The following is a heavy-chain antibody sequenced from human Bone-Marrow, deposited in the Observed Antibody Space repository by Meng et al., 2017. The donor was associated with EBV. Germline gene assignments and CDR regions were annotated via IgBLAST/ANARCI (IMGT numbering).Heavy chain of an antibody. Sequence: EVQLVESGGALVQPXGSLRLSCAASGFSFSRYWMHWVRQVPGKGLVWVARINEDGSVINYADSVKGRFTISRDNAKNTLYLQMNSLRAEDTAVYYCAKDCFGDKDDWGQGTLVTVSS. CDR1: GFSFSRYW. CDR3: AKDCFGDKDD. CDR2: INEDGSVI. D-gene: IGHD3-10*01. V-gene: IGHV3-74*01. J-gene: IGHJ4*02.